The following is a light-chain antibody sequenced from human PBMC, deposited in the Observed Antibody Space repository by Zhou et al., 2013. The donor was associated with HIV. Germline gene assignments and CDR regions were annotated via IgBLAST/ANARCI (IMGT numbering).Light chain of an antibody. CDR2: GSS. J-gene: IGKJ5*01. CDR1: QSISTY. V-gene: IGKV1-39*01. CDR3: QQSYSNPPT. Sequence: DIQMTQSPSSLSASVGARVTITCRASQSISTYLNWYQHKPGKAPKLLIYGSSSLQSGVPSRISGSGSGTEFTLSISSLQPEDFATYYCQQSYSNPPTFGHGTRLEI.